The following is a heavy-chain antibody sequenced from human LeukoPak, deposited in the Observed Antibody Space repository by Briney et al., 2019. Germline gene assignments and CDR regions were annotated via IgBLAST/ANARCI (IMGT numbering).Heavy chain of an antibody. CDR2: TYYRSKWYN. D-gene: IGHD3-10*01. CDR3: ARDLRRGGSGSYWFDP. Sequence: SQTLSLTCAISGDSVSSNSAAWSWIRQSPSRGLEWLGRTYYRSKWYNDYAVSVKSRITINPDTSKNQFSLQLNSVTPEDTAVYYCARDLRRGGSGSYWFDPWGQGTLVTVSS. V-gene: IGHV6-1*01. CDR1: GDSVSSNSAA. J-gene: IGHJ5*02.